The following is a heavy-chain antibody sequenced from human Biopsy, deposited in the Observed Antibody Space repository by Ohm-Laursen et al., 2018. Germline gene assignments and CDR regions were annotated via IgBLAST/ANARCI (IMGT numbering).Heavy chain of an antibody. CDR1: GDSISTYY. V-gene: IGHV4-59*01. CDR3: ARDRGYYSDGTVPGYFDL. J-gene: IGHJ2*01. CDR2: IYYTGNT. D-gene: IGHD2-8*01. Sequence: SDTLSLTCTASGDSISTYYWSWIRQPPGKGLQWIGYIYYTGNTDYNPSLQSRVTISVDTSKNHFSLRLRSMTPADTAMYYCARDRGYYSDGTVPGYFDLWGRGTLVTVSS.